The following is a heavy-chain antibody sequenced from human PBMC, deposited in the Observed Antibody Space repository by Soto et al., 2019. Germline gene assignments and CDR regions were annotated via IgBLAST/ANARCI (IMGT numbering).Heavy chain of an antibody. Sequence: ASVKVSCKASGYTFTGYYMHWVRQAPGQGLEWMGWINPNSGGTNYAQKFQGWVTMTRDTSISTAYMELSRLRSDDTAVYYCARFRGATATFDGHYGMDVWGQGTTVTVSS. J-gene: IGHJ6*02. D-gene: IGHD3-9*01. CDR2: INPNSGGT. V-gene: IGHV1-2*04. CDR1: GYTFTGYY. CDR3: ARFRGATATFDGHYGMDV.